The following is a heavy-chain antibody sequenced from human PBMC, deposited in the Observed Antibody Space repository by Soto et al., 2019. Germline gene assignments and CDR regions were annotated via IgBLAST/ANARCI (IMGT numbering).Heavy chain of an antibody. V-gene: IGHV3-30*18. D-gene: IGHD2-15*01. CDR2: ISYDGSNK. Sequence: QVQLVESGGGVVQHGRSLRLSCAASGFTFSSYGMHWVRQAPGKGLEWVAVISYDGSNKYYADSVKGRFTISRDNSKNTLYLQMSSLRAEDTAVYYCAKVDCSGGSCHGYYFDYCGQGTLVTVSS. CDR3: AKVDCSGGSCHGYYFDY. J-gene: IGHJ4*02. CDR1: GFTFSSYG.